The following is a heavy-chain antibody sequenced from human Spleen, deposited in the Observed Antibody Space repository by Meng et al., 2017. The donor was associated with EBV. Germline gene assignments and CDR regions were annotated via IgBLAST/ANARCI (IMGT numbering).Heavy chain of an antibody. CDR3: ARPFPSIVSPRLDPFGD. CDR1: GGSSSAHY. V-gene: IGHV4-34*01. Sequence: QGQLPQGGAGLLKPSETLSLTCGVNGGSSSAHYWSWIRQPPGKGLEWIGEINGFGSTNYNPSLKSRVTISIDTSKNEFSLRLSSVTAADTAVYYCARPFPSIVSPRLDPFGDWGQGTLVTVSS. CDR2: INGFGST. D-gene: IGHD5/OR15-5a*01. J-gene: IGHJ4*02.